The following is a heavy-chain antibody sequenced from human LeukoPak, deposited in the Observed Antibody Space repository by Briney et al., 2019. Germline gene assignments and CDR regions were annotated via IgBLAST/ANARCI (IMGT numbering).Heavy chain of an antibody. Sequence: PGGSLRLSCAASGFTFSSYSMNWVRQAPGKGLEWVSSISSSSSYIYYADSVKGRCTISRDNAKNSLYLQMNSLRAEDTAVYSCARSWLVYYWYYGMDVWGQGTTVTVSS. V-gene: IGHV3-21*01. CDR3: ARSWLVYYWYYGMDV. J-gene: IGHJ6*02. CDR1: GFTFSSYS. D-gene: IGHD5/OR15-5a*01. CDR2: ISSSSSYI.